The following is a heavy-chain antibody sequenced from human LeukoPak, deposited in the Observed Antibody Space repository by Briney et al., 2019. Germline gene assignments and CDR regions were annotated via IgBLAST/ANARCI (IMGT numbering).Heavy chain of an antibody. CDR3: ANQRYSSSWYYFDY. D-gene: IGHD6-13*01. CDR2: ISGSGAST. V-gene: IGHV3-23*01. CDR1: GFTFSSYA. J-gene: IGHJ4*02. Sequence: QSGGSLRLSCAASGFTFSSYAMSWVRQAPGKGLEWVSAISGSGASTYYADSVKGRFTISRDNSKNTLDLQMNSLRAEDTVVYYCANQRYSSSWYYFDYWGQGTLVTVSS.